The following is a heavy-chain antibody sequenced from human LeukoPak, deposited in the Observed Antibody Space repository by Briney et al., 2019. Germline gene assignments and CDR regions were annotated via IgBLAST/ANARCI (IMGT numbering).Heavy chain of an antibody. CDR2: ITTSGTYI. V-gene: IGHV3-21*06. CDR1: GFTFTRFN. Sequence: GGSLRLSCAASGFTFTRFNMNWVRQAPGKGLELVSSITTSGTYIYYADSVKGRFTISRDNAKNSLYLQMNSLRAEDTAVYYCAREGYYYGFDIWGQGTMVTVSS. J-gene: IGHJ3*02. D-gene: IGHD3-10*01. CDR3: AREGYYYGFDI.